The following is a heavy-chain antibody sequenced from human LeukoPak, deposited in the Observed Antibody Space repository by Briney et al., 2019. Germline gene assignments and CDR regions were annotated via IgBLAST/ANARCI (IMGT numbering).Heavy chain of an antibody. D-gene: IGHD3-22*01. V-gene: IGHV1-2*02. CDR1: GYTFTGYY. Sequence: ASVKVSCKASGYTFTGYYIHWVRQAPGQGLEWTGWINPNSGGTNSAQNFQGRVTMTRDTSISTAYMELSRLRSDDTAVYYCASGHGTSYNYDTSGYYPDYWGQGTLVTVSS. J-gene: IGHJ4*02. CDR2: INPNSGGT. CDR3: ASGHGTSYNYDTSGYYPDY.